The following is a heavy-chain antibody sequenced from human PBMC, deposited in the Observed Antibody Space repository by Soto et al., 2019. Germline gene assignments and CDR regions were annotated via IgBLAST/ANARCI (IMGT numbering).Heavy chain of an antibody. D-gene: IGHD3-3*01. V-gene: IGHV3-23*01. CDR2: ISSSGGGT. Sequence: GGSLRLSCAASGFTFNSYAMTWVRQAPGKGLEWVPAISSSGGGTYYVDSVKGRCTISRDNTQNTLNLQMNSLRAEDTAVYYFANNADSWSWGMDVWGQGTMVTVSS. J-gene: IGHJ6*02. CDR3: ANNADSWSWGMDV. CDR1: GFTFNSYA.